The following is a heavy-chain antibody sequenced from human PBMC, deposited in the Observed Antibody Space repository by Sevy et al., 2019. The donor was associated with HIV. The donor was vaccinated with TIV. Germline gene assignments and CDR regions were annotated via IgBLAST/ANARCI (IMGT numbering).Heavy chain of an antibody. J-gene: IGHJ1*01. CDR1: GFTFSSYG. CDR2: IRYDGSNK. V-gene: IGHV3-30*02. CDR3: ARDPSSGYYPQYFQH. Sequence: GGSLRLSCAASGFTFSSYGMHWVRQAPGKGLEWVAFIRYDGSNKYYADSVKGRFTISRDNSKNTLYLQMNSLGAEDTAVYYCARDPSSGYYPQYFQHWGQGTLVTVSS. D-gene: IGHD3-22*01.